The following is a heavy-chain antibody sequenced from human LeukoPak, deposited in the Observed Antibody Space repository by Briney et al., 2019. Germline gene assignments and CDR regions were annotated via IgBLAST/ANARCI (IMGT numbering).Heavy chain of an antibody. CDR2: ISYDGSSK. Sequence: GGSLRLSCAASGFTFSSYGMHWVRQAPGKGLEWVAVISYDGSSKYYADSVRGRFTISRDNSKNTLYLQMNSLRAEDTAVYYCAKGHDYGDYVDYWGQGTLVTVSS. CDR3: AKGHDYGDYVDY. CDR1: GFTFSSYG. V-gene: IGHV3-30*18. D-gene: IGHD4-17*01. J-gene: IGHJ4*02.